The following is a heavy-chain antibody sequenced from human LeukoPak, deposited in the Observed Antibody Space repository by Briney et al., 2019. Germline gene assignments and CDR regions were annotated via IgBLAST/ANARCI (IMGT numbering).Heavy chain of an antibody. J-gene: IGHJ4*02. CDR1: GFKLSRNG. CDR3: ARDFDDVNGDYYYIPDF. Sequence: PGGSLRLSCAASGFKLSRNGMHWVRQAPGKGLEWVAFIRYDATKKFYGDSVRGRFTISRDASKNTLYLQMNNLRHEDTAVYFCARDFDDVNGDYYYIPDFWGQGVLVTVSS. CDR2: IRYDATKK. D-gene: IGHD3-22*01. V-gene: IGHV3-30*02.